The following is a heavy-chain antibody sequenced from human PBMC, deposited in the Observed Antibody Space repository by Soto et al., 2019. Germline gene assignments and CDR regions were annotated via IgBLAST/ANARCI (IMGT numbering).Heavy chain of an antibody. CDR1: GETFSYYF. Sequence: GASVKVSCKGSGETFSYYFIHLVRQAPGQGLEWMGTVNPSGGHTTYAQHFLGRVTMTRDTSTSTLYMELTSLTSDDTAIYYCARGGHVVVVTAALDYWGQETPVTVSS. CDR2: VNPSGGHT. D-gene: IGHD2-21*02. V-gene: IGHV1-46*01. J-gene: IGHJ4*02. CDR3: ARGGHVVVVTAALDY.